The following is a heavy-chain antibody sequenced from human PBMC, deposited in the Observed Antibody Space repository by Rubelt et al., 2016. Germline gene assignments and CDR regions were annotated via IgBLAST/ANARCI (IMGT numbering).Heavy chain of an antibody. CDR1: GFSFRYYW. J-gene: IGHJ4*02. D-gene: IGHD6-6*01. CDR3: ARYSSSSGGADYYFDY. Sequence: EVQLVESGGGLVPPGGSLRLSCAASGFSFRYYWMSWVRQAPGKGLEWVANINEDASEKYYVDSVKGRFTISRDNAKNTVFLQMNSLRAEDTAVYYCARYSSSSGGADYYFDYWGQGTLVTVSS. V-gene: IGHV3-7*01. CDR2: INEDASEK.